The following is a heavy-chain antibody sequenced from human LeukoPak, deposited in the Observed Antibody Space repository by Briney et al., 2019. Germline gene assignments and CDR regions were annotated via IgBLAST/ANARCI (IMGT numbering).Heavy chain of an antibody. CDR2: IYHSGST. CDR1: GYSISSGYY. CDR3: ARVGEYSSSTGFDP. D-gene: IGHD6-13*01. J-gene: IGHJ5*02. V-gene: IGHV4-38-2*01. Sequence: SETLSLTCAVSGYSISSGYYWGWIRQPPGKGLEWIGSIYHSGSTYYNPSLKSRVTISVDTSKNQFSLKLSSVTAADTAVYYCARVGEYSSSTGFDPWGQGTLVTVSS.